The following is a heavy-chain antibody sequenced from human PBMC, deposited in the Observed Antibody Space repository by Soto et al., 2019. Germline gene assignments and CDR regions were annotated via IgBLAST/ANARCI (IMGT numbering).Heavy chain of an antibody. Sequence: EVQLVESGGGSVQPGGSLRLSCAASGSTVSGHWMHWVRQEPGRGLVWVSLISPDGSVTTYADSVKGRFTISRDNAKNPLTLQMNSLRAEDTAVYYCARGINYAMDVWGQGTTVTVSS. CDR2: ISPDGSVT. V-gene: IGHV3-74*01. CDR1: GSTVSGHW. CDR3: ARGINYAMDV. J-gene: IGHJ6*02.